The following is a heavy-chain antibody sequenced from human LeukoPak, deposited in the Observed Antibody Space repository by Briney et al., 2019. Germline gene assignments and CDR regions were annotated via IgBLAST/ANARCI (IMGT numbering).Heavy chain of an antibody. D-gene: IGHD7-27*01. CDR3: ARGPSTGDFDF. J-gene: IGHJ4*02. CDR1: GYTFSVYF. Sequence: ASVKVSCKASGYTFSVYFMHWMRHAPGQRLEWMGWINPSTGGTSLAQNFQGRVTMTRDTSISTAYMELSSLRSDDTAVYYCARGPSTGDFDFWGQGTLVTVSS. CDR2: INPSTGGT. V-gene: IGHV1-2*02.